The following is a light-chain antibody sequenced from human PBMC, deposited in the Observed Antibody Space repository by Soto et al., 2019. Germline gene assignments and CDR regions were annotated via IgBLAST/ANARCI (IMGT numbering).Light chain of an antibody. CDR1: QSISSY. CDR2: DAT. J-gene: IGKJ1*01. CDR3: QQSDVSPRT. V-gene: IGKV1-39*01. Sequence: DIQMTQSPSSLSASVGERATITCRASQSISSYLDWYQQRPGKAPKLLIYDATRRHSGVPPRFSGSGYGTDFTLTITSLQLEDFATYYCQQSDVSPRTFGQGTKVDIK.